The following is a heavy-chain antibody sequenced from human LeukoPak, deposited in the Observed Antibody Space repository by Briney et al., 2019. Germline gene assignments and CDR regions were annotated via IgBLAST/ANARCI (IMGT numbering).Heavy chain of an antibody. J-gene: IGHJ4*02. D-gene: IGHD5-18*01. CDR1: GGSISSSSYY. V-gene: IGHV4-39*01. Sequence: SETLSLTCTVSGGSISSSSYYWGWLRQPPGTGLEWIGSIYYSGSTYYNPSLKSRVTISVDTSKNQFSLKLSSVTAADTAVYYCATNTANPNYEIDYWGQGTLVTVSS. CDR3: ATNTANPNYEIDY. CDR2: IYYSGST.